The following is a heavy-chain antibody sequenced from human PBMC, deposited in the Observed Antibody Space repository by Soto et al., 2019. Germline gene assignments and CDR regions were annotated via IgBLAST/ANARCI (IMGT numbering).Heavy chain of an antibody. D-gene: IGHD3-3*01. CDR1: GGSISSGDYY. V-gene: IGHV4-30-4*01. CDR3: ALKTYIDFWRDRNWFDP. Sequence: PSETLSLTCTVSGGSISSGDYYWSWIRQPPGKGLEWIGYIYDSGSAYYNPSLKTRVTISVDTSKNQFSLKLSSVTAADTAVYYCALKTYIDFWRDRNWFDPWGQGTLVTVSS. CDR2: IYDSGSA. J-gene: IGHJ5*02.